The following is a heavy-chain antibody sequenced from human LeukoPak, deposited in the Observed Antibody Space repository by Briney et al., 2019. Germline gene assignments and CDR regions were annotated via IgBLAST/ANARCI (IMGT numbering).Heavy chain of an antibody. J-gene: IGHJ4*02. CDR3: ARDKGGYNYDYYFDS. D-gene: IGHD5-18*01. V-gene: IGHV3-21*01. CDR1: GFTFSSYS. CDR2: ISTGSSYK. Sequence: PGGSLRLSCAASGFTFSSYSMNWVRQAPGKGLEWVASISTGSSYKYYADLVMGRFTISRDNAENSLYLQMNSLRAEDTAVYFCARDKGGYNYDYYFDSWGQGALVTVSS.